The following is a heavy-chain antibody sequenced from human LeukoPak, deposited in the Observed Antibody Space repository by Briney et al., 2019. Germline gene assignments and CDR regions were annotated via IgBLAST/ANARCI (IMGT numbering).Heavy chain of an antibody. Sequence: GGSLRLSCAASGFTFSSYGMRWVRQAPGKGLEWVAVMWYDGSNKYYADSVKGRFTISRDNSKNTLYLQMHSLRAEDTAVYYCARDEVTTPRDWGQGTLVTVSS. CDR3: ARDEVTTPRD. J-gene: IGHJ4*02. CDR1: GFTFSSYG. D-gene: IGHD4-17*01. CDR2: MWYDGSNK. V-gene: IGHV3-33*01.